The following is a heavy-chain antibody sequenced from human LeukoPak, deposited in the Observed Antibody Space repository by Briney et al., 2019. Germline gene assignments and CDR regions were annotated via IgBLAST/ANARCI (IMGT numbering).Heavy chain of an antibody. CDR3: ARESSPAALYYYYYYGMDV. Sequence: GGSLRLSCAASGFTFVNAWMSWVRQAPGKGLEWVSSISSSSSYIYYADSVKGRFTISRDNAKNSLYLQMNSLRAEDTAVYYCARESSPAALYYYYYYGMDVWGQGTTVTVSS. J-gene: IGHJ6*02. CDR2: ISSSSSYI. V-gene: IGHV3-21*01. CDR1: GFTFVNAW. D-gene: IGHD2-2*01.